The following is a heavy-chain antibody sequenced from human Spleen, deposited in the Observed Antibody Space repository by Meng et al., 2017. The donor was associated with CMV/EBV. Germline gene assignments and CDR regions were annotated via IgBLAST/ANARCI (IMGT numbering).Heavy chain of an antibody. CDR2: IDRDDDK. CDR1: GFSLSTNEMC. J-gene: IGHJ4*02. Sequence: SGPTLVKPTQTLTLTCTFSGFSLSTNEMCVSWVRQPPGKALEWLAVIDRDDDKYYSTSLMTRLTISKDTSKNQVVLTMTNMDPVDTAIYYCARYGREHYDILSGYHYFDFWGQGTLVTVSS. CDR3: ARYGREHYDILSGYHYFDF. V-gene: IGHV2-70*12. D-gene: IGHD3-9*01.